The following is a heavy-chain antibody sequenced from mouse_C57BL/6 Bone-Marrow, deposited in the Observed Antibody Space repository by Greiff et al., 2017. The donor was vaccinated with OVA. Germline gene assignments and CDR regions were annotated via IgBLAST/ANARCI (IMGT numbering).Heavy chain of an antibody. CDR2: IYPGSGNT. V-gene: IGHV1-76*01. CDR1: GYTFTDYY. CDR3: ARRGSTMINYAMDY. J-gene: IGHJ4*01. D-gene: IGHD2-4*01. Sequence: QVQLQQSGAELVRPGASVKLSCKASGYTFTDYYINWVKQRPGQGLEWIARIYPGSGNTYYNEKFKGKATLTAEKSSSTAYMQLSSLTSEDSAVYFCARRGSTMINYAMDYWGQGTSVTVSS.